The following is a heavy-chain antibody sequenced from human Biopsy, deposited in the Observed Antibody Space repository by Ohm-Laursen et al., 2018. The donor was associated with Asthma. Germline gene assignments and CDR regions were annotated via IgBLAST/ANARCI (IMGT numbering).Heavy chain of an antibody. V-gene: IGHV3-20*01. CDR3: GRDMGRFGSGWFPVEF. CDR2: INWDGGST. CDR1: GFTFDDYG. D-gene: IGHD6-19*01. J-gene: IGHJ4*02. Sequence: GSLRLSCAASGFTFDDYGMSWVRQAPGKGLDWVSGINWDGGSTGYADSVKGRFTISRDNAKNSLYLQMNSLRAEDTALYHCGRDMGRFGSGWFPVEFWGQGTLVAVSS.